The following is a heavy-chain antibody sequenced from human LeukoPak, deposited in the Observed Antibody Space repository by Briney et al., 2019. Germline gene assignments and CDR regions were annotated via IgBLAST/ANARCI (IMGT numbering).Heavy chain of an antibody. Sequence: PGGSLRLSCAASGFTFSSYWMHWVRQAPGKGLVWVSRINSDGSSTSYADSVKGRFTIFRDNAKNTLYLQMNSLRAEDTAVYYCASGGGGATGDYWGQGTLVTVSS. CDR2: INSDGSST. J-gene: IGHJ4*02. V-gene: IGHV3-74*01. D-gene: IGHD1-26*01. CDR3: ASGGGGATGDY. CDR1: GFTFSSYW.